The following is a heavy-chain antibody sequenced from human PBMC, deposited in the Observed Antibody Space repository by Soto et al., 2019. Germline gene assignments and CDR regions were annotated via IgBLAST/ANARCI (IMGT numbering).Heavy chain of an antibody. Sequence: SETLSLTCGVSGAALNSGNYYWSWIRQVPGKGLEWIGHIYVTGAVDYNPSLRDLITISQDTSERQFSLNLRLVTAADTAVYYCARLRIATNNYKWFDPWGQGTLVTVSS. CDR2: IYVTGAV. J-gene: IGHJ5*02. CDR3: ARLRIATNNYKWFDP. CDR1: GAALNSGNYY. V-gene: IGHV4-31*01. D-gene: IGHD2-21*01.